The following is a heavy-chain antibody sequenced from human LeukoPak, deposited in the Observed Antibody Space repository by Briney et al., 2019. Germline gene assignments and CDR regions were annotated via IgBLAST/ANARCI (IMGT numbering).Heavy chain of an antibody. Sequence: GGSLRLSCAASGFTFSSYAMSWVRQAPGKGLEWVSAISGSGGSTYYADSVKGRFTISRDNSKNTLYLQMNSLRAEDTAVYYCAESPIGQIAAAVPHYFDYWGQGTLVTVSS. J-gene: IGHJ4*02. D-gene: IGHD6-13*01. CDR1: GFTFSSYA. CDR3: AESPIGQIAAAVPHYFDY. V-gene: IGHV3-23*01. CDR2: ISGSGGST.